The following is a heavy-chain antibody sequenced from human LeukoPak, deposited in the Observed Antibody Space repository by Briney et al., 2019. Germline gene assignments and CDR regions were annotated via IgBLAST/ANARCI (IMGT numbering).Heavy chain of an antibody. CDR1: GFTFSSYA. V-gene: IGHV3-30-3*01. CDR2: ISYDGSNK. Sequence: PGRSLRLSCAASGFTFSSYAMHWVRQAPGKGLEWVAVISYDGSNKYYADSVKGRFTISRDNSKNTLYLQMNSLRAEDTAVYYCAREVEGAHFDYWGQGTLVTVSS. J-gene: IGHJ4*02. D-gene: IGHD2-15*01. CDR3: AREVEGAHFDY.